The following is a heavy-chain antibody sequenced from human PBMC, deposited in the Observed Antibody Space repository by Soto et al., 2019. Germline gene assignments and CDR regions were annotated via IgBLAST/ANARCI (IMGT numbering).Heavy chain of an antibody. V-gene: IGHV3-13*04. CDR3: ARDSREFARYSGSYFHYYGMDV. D-gene: IGHD1-26*01. CDR2: IGTAGDT. Sequence: GGSLRLSCTASGFTFSSYDMHWVSQATGKGLEWVSAIGTAGDTYYPGSVKGRFTISRENAKNSLYLQMNSLRAGDTAVYYCARDSREFARYSGSYFHYYGMDVWGQGTTVTVSS. J-gene: IGHJ6*02. CDR1: GFTFSSYD.